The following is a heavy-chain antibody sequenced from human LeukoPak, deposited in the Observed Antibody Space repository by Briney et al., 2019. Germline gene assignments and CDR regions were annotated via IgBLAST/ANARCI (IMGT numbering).Heavy chain of an antibody. CDR3: AREYSSSSGKALDY. CDR1: GVSITTYY. CDR2: ISSSGST. D-gene: IGHD6-6*01. J-gene: IGHJ4*02. V-gene: IGHV4-4*07. Sequence: SETLSLTCTVSGVSITTYYWNWIRQPAGKGLEWIGRISSSGSTNYNPSLKSRVTMSVDTSKNQFSLKLNSVTAADTAFYYCAREYSSSSGKALDYWGQGTLVTVSS.